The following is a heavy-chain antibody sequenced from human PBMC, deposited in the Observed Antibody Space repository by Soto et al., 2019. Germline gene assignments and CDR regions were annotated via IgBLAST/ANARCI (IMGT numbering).Heavy chain of an antibody. CDR3: ARGYSYGYRYAAYYYGMDV. J-gene: IGHJ6*02. CDR1: GGTFSSYA. Sequence: QVQLVQSGAEVKKPGSSVKVSCKASGGTFSSYAISWVRQAPGQGLEWMGGIIPIFGTANYAQKFQGRVTITADKSTNTAYMELSSLRSEDTAVYYCARGYSYGYRYAAYYYGMDVWGQGTTVTVSS. V-gene: IGHV1-69*06. D-gene: IGHD5-18*01. CDR2: IIPIFGTA.